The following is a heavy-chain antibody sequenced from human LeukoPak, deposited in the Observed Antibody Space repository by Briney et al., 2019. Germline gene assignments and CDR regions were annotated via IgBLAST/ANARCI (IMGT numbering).Heavy chain of an antibody. J-gene: IGHJ5*02. CDR2: IYYSGST. CDR1: GGSISSYY. V-gene: IGHV4-59*01. CDR3: AVATYYYGSGSCKFDP. Sequence: SETLSPTCTVSGGSISSYYWSWIRQPPGKGLEWIGYIYYSGSTNYNPSLKSRVTISVDTSKNQFSLKLSSVTAADTAVCYCAVATYYYGSGSCKFDPWGQGTLVTVSS. D-gene: IGHD3-10*01.